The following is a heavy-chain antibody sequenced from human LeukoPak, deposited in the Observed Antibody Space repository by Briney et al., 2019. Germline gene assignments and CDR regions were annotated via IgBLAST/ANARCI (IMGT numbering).Heavy chain of an antibody. Sequence: GASVKVSCKASGYTFTGYYMHWVRQAPGQGLEWMGWINPNSGGTNYEQKFQGRVTVTRDTSISTAYMELRRLRSDDTAVYYCARAPGVDIVVVPAAIIDYWGQGTLVTVSS. CDR1: GYTFTGYY. D-gene: IGHD2-2*02. CDR2: INPNSGGT. V-gene: IGHV1-2*02. J-gene: IGHJ4*02. CDR3: ARAPGVDIVVVPAAIIDY.